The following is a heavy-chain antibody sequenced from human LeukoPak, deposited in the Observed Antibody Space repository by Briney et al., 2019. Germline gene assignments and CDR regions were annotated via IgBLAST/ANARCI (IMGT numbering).Heavy chain of an antibody. CDR2: ISSSSSTI. D-gene: IGHD3-3*01. CDR1: GFTFSSYS. Sequence: PGGSLRLSCAASGFTFSSYSMNWVRQAPGEGLEWVSYISSSSSTIYYADSVKGRFTISRDNAKNSLYLQMNSLRAEDTAVYYCARDQREESYYDFWSGQGDYWGQGTLVTVSS. CDR3: ARDQREESYYDFWSGQGDY. J-gene: IGHJ4*02. V-gene: IGHV3-48*01.